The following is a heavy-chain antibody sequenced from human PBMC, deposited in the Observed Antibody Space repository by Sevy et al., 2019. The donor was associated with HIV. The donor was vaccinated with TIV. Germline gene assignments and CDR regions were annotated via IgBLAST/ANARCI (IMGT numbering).Heavy chain of an antibody. D-gene: IGHD3-16*02. CDR3: AKDAYYDYVWGSYRYTPDAFDI. V-gene: IGHV3-30*18. Sequence: GGSLRLSCAASGFTFSSYGMHWVRQAPGKGLEWVAVISYDGSNKYYADSVKGRLTISRDNSKITLYLQMNSLSAEDTVVYYCAKDAYYDYVWGSYRYTPDAFDIWGQGTMVTVSS. J-gene: IGHJ3*02. CDR1: GFTFSSYG. CDR2: ISYDGSNK.